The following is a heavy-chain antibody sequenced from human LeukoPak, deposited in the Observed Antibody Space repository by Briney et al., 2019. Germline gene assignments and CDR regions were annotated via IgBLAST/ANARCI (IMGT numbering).Heavy chain of an antibody. J-gene: IGHJ4*02. Sequence: PGGSLRLSCAASGFTFSSYDMHWVRQAPGKGLEWVAFLQYDGNTKYYAESVRGRFTISKDNSKTTLYLQMNSLRPEDTAIYYCARDSIRQQLYYFDSWGQGTLVTVSS. CDR1: GFTFSSYD. V-gene: IGHV3-30*02. D-gene: IGHD6-13*01. CDR3: ARDSIRQQLYYFDS. CDR2: LQYDGNTK.